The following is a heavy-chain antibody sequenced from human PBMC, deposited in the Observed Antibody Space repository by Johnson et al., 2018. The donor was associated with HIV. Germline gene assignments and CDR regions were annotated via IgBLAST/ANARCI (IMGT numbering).Heavy chain of an antibody. CDR2: IKQDGSEK. CDR3: VRGSSDNYLLDFDI. CDR1: GFTFSSYA. Sequence: VQLVESGGGLVQPGGSLRLSCAASGFTFSSYAMHWVRQAPGKGLEWVANIKQDGSEKYYVDSVKGRFTISRDNAENSVFVHMNSLRAEDTAIYYCVRGSSDNYLLDFDIGGQGTMVTVSS. J-gene: IGHJ3*02. V-gene: IGHV3-7*01. D-gene: IGHD2/OR15-2a*01.